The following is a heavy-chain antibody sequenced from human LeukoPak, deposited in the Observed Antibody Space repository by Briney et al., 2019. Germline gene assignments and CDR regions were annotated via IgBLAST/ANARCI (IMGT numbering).Heavy chain of an antibody. V-gene: IGHV3-30*02. Sequence: PGGSLRLSCAASGFTFSSYGMHWVRQAPGKGLEWVAFIRYDGSNKYYADSVKGRFTISRDNSKNTLYLQMNSLRAEDTAVYYCATSQEYYYYYMDVWGKGTTVTVSS. CDR2: IRYDGSNK. J-gene: IGHJ6*03. CDR1: GFTFSSYG. CDR3: ATSQEYYYYYMDV.